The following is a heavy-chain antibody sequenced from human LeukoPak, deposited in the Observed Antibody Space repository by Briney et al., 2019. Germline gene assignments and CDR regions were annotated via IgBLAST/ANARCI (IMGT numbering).Heavy chain of an antibody. CDR3: ARPVSGSSGWYYND. CDR2: INHSGSN. CDR1: GGSFSGYY. J-gene: IGHJ4*02. V-gene: IGHV4-34*01. D-gene: IGHD6-25*01. Sequence: SETLSLTCAVYGGSFSGYYWRWIRQPPGKGLEWIGEINHSGSNNYNQPLKSRVTISVETSKKHSSLTLSYVTAADPDVFYCARPVSGSSGWYYNDWGQGTLVTVSS.